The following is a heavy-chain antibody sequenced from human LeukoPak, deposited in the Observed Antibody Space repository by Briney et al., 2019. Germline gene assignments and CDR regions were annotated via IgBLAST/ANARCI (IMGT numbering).Heavy chain of an antibody. CDR3: ARDQGYCTGGSCPANWFDP. CDR1: GGSISTYY. CDR2: IFYSGYT. J-gene: IGHJ5*02. V-gene: IGHV4-59*01. D-gene: IGHD2-15*01. Sequence: PSETLSLTCTVSGGSISTYYWSWLRQPPGKGLEWIGYIFYSGYTNYNPSLPSRVTISKDTSKNQFSLKLSSVTAADTAVYYCARDQGYCTGGSCPANWFDPWGQGTLVTVSS.